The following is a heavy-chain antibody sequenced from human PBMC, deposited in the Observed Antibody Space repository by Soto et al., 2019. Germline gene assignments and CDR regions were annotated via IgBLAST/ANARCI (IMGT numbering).Heavy chain of an antibody. CDR2: IIPIFGTK. CDR3: ARVVTVVKSFHYWYFDL. CDR1: GGTFSSYA. D-gene: IGHD2-15*01. V-gene: IGHV1-69*14. Sequence: QVQLVQSGAEVKKPGSSVKVSCKASGGTFSSYAISWVRQAPGQGLEWMGGIIPIFGTKNYAKKCQGRVTITADKTTNTAYMELSSLRPEDTALYYCARVVTVVKSFHYWYFDLWGRGTLVTVSS. J-gene: IGHJ2*01.